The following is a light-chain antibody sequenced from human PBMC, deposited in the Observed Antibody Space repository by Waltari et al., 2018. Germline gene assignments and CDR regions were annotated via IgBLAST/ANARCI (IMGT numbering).Light chain of an antibody. V-gene: IGLV4-69*01. J-gene: IGLJ2*01. CDR3: QTWDTEIVV. CDR2: VNSDGGH. CDR1: SGHPRYA. Sequence: QLVVTQSPSASASLGASVKLTCTLGSGHPRYAIAWHQQQSEKGPRFLMRVNSDGGHTKGDGIPDRFSGSSSGAERYLTISSVQSEDEADYYCQTWDTEIVVFGGGTKVTVL.